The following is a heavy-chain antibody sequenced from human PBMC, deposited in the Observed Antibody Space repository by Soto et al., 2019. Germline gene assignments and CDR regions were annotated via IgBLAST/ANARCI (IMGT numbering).Heavy chain of an antibody. D-gene: IGHD3-3*01. J-gene: IGHJ4*02. CDR3: AKEATRSAIHPDY. Sequence: EVQLLESGGGLVQPGGSLRLSCAASGFTFSNYAMSWVRQAPGKGLEWVSSISGSGGSTYYADSVKGRFTVSRDNSKNTVYLQMNSLRIEDTAVYYCAKEATRSAIHPDYWVQGTLVTVSS. CDR2: ISGSGGST. CDR1: GFTFSNYA. V-gene: IGHV3-23*01.